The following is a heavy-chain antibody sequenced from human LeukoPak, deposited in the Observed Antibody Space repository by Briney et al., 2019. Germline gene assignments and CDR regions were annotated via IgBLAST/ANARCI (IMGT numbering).Heavy chain of an antibody. CDR3: AKDLGLYYYYYYMDV. J-gene: IGHJ6*03. CDR2: LTNSGGTT. CDR1: GFTFSIYA. D-gene: IGHD5-12*01. Sequence: PGGSLRLSCAASGFTFSIYAMSWVRQAPGKGLEWVSALTNSGGTTYYAGSVKGRFTISRDNSKNTLYLQMNSLRAEDTAVFYCAKDLGLYYYYYYMDVWGKGTTVTVSS. V-gene: IGHV3-23*01.